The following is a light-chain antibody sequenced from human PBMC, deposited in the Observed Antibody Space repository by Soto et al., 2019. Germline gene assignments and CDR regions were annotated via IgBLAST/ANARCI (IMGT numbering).Light chain of an antibody. V-gene: IGLV2-8*01. J-gene: IGLJ3*02. CDR1: SSDVGFYNY. Sequence: QSALTQSPSASGSPGQSVTISCTGTSSDVGFYNYVSWYQQHPDKAPQLMIYEVNKRPSGVPDRFSGSKSGNTASLTVSGLQTDDEADYYCTSYAGYNNPVVFGGGTKVTVL. CDR3: TSYAGYNNPVV. CDR2: EVN.